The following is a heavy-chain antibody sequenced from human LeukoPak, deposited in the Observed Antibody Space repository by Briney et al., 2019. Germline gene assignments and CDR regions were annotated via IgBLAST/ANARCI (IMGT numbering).Heavy chain of an antibody. Sequence: PGGSLRLSCAASGFTFRTYAMNWVRQAPGKGLEWVSAISSSSDSTLYADSVKGRFTISRDNSRNILYLQMNSLRAEDTAIYHCARWIYYFDSWGQGTMVTVSS. V-gene: IGHV3-23*01. D-gene: IGHD5-12*01. CDR3: ARWIYYFDS. J-gene: IGHJ4*02. CDR2: ISSSSDST. CDR1: GFTFRTYA.